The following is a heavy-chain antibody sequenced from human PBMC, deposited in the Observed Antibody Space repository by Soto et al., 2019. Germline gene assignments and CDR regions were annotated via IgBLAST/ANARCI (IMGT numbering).Heavy chain of an antibody. D-gene: IGHD3-10*01. V-gene: IGHV3-48*01. J-gene: IGHJ4*02. CDR2: ISSSSSTI. Sequence: EVQLVESGGGLVQPGGSLRLSCAASGFTFSSYSMNWVRQAPGKGLEWVSYISSSSSTIYYADSVKGRFTISRDNAKNSPYRQMNSLRAEDTAVYYCASGVQTYYYGSGHPGWGQGTLVTVSS. CDR1: GFTFSSYS. CDR3: ASGVQTYYYGSGHPG.